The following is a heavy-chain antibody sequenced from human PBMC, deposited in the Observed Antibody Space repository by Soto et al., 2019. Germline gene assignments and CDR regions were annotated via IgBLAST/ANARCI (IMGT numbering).Heavy chain of an antibody. Sequence: EVQLVESGGGLVQPGRSLRLSCAASGFTFDDYAMHWVRQAPGKGLEWVSGISWNSGSIGYADSVKGRFTISRDNAKNSLYLQMNSLRGEDTALYYCAKRAGVEDAFDIWGQGTMVTVSS. V-gene: IGHV3-9*01. CDR2: ISWNSGSI. CDR1: GFTFDDYA. J-gene: IGHJ3*02. CDR3: AKRAGVEDAFDI.